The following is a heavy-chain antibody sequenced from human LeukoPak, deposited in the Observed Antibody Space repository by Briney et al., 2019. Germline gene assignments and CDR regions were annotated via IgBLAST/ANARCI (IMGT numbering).Heavy chain of an antibody. CDR1: GFNVSSSF. CDR2: IYSGGTT. Sequence: GGTLRLSCAASGFNVSSSFLSWVRQAPGKGLEYVSVIYSGGTTYYADSVKGRFTISRDNSKNTVHLQMNSLRAEDAAVYYCARAQGRGFDYWGQGTLVTVSA. V-gene: IGHV3-66*01. CDR3: ARAQGRGFDY. J-gene: IGHJ4*02.